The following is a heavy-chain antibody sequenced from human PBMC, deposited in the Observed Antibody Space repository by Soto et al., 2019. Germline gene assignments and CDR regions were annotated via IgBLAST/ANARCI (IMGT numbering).Heavy chain of an antibody. D-gene: IGHD3-3*01. CDR2: TYYRSKWYN. Sequence: SQTLSLTCAISGDSVSSNSAAWNWIRQSPSRGLEWLGRTYYRSKWYNDYAVSVKSRITINPDTSKNQFSLQLNSVTPEDTAVYYCARVPGSFWSGYYKGFDYWGQGTLVTVSS. J-gene: IGHJ4*02. CDR1: GDSVSSNSAA. V-gene: IGHV6-1*01. CDR3: ARVPGSFWSGYYKGFDY.